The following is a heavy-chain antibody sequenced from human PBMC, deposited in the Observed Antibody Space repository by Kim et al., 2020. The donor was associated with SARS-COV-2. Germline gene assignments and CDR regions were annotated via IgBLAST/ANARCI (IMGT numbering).Heavy chain of an antibody. CDR1: GGSISSSNW. J-gene: IGHJ3*02. CDR3: AGVPQADAFDI. CDR2: FYHNGGT. Sequence: SETLSLTCAVSGGSISSSNWWSWVRQPPGKGLEWSGEFYHNGGTTYNPSLKSRVTISADKSNNQFSLKLSSVTAAATAVYYCAGVPQADAFDIWGQGTMVTVSS. V-gene: IGHV4-4*02.